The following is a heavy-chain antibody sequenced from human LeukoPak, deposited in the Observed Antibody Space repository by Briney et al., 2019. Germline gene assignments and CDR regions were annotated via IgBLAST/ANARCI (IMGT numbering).Heavy chain of an antibody. V-gene: IGHV3-23*01. D-gene: IGHD3-22*01. J-gene: IGHJ4*02. CDR1: GFTFSSYA. CDR2: ISGSGGST. CDR3: AKGSDNYDSSGYYGFHTFFDY. Sequence: PGGSLRLSCAASGFTFSSYAMSWVRQAPGKGLEWVSAISGSGGSTYYADSVKGRFTISRDNSKNTLYLQMNSLRAEDTAVYYCAKGSDNYDSSGYYGFHTFFDYWGQGTLVTVSS.